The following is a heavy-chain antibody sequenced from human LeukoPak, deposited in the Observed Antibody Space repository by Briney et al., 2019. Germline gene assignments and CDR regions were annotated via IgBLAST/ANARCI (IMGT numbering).Heavy chain of an antibody. Sequence: SETLSLTCTVSGGSISSYYWSWIWQPAGEGLEWIGRLHTSGSTNYSPSLKSRVTISVDTSKNQFSLKLRSVTAADTAVYYCARISSSNWYNERGAFDVWGQGTMVTVSS. J-gene: IGHJ3*01. CDR3: ARISSSNWYNERGAFDV. V-gene: IGHV4-4*07. D-gene: IGHD6-13*01. CDR2: LHTSGST. CDR1: GGSISSYY.